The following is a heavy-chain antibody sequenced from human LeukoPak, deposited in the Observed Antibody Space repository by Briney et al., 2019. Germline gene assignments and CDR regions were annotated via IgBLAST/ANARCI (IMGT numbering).Heavy chain of an antibody. CDR3: ARVGAAGTRNPALVY. Sequence: ASVKVSCKASGYTFTSYDINWVRHATGQGLEWMGWMNPNSGNTGYAQKFQGRVTMTGNTSISTAYMELSSLRSEDTAVYYCARVGAAGTRNPALVYWGQGTLVTVSS. J-gene: IGHJ4*02. CDR1: GYTFTSYD. CDR2: MNPNSGNT. V-gene: IGHV1-8*01. D-gene: IGHD6-13*01.